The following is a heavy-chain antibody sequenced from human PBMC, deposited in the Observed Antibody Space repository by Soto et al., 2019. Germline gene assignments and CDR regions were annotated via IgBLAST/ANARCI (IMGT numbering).Heavy chain of an antibody. CDR2: ISSSGSTI. J-gene: IGHJ6*02. CDR3: ARDRVRFLEWSHLGGIYYYYGMDV. Sequence: TLGGSLRLSCAASGFTFSDYYMSWIRQAPGKGLEWVSYISSSGSTIYYADSVKGRFTISRDNAKNSLYLQMNSLRAEDTAVYYCARDRVRFLEWSHLGGIYYYYGMDVWGQGTTVTVSS. CDR1: GFTFSDYY. V-gene: IGHV3-11*01. D-gene: IGHD3-3*01.